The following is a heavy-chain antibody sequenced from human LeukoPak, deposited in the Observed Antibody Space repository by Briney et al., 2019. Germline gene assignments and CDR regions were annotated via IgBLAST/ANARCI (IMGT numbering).Heavy chain of an antibody. D-gene: IGHD2-2*01. J-gene: IGHJ4*02. V-gene: IGHV4-59*11. CDR3: ASSARVYCSSTSCWEFDY. CDR2: IYFSGST. Sequence: SETLSLTCTVSGGSISSHYWSWIRQPPGKGLEWIGYIYFSGSTNYNPSLKSRVTISVDTSKNQFSLKLSSVTAADTAVYYCASSARVYCSSTSCWEFDYWGQGTLVTVSS. CDR1: GGSISSHY.